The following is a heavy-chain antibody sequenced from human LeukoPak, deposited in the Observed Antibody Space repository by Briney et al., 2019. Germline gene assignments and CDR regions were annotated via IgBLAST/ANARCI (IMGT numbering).Heavy chain of an antibody. J-gene: IGHJ3*02. CDR3: ARAPGGYGSGSRGAFDI. CDR2: VNHSGST. V-gene: IGHV4-34*01. D-gene: IGHD3-10*01. CDR1: NGFFSGYY. Sequence: PSETLSLTCGIYNGFFSGYYWSWIRQSPGKGLEWIGEVNHSGSTNYNPSLKSRVTISVDTSKNQFSLKLSSVTAADTAMYYCARAPGGYGSGSRGAFDIWGQGTMVTVSS.